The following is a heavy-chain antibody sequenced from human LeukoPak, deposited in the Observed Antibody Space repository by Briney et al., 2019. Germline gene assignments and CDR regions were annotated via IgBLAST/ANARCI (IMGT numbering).Heavy chain of an antibody. CDR1: GGSISRYS. Sequence: PSETLSLTCTVSGGSISRYSWSWIRQPPGKGLEWIGEINHSGSTNYNPSLKSRVTISVDTSKNQFSLKLSSVTAADTAVYYCARGNDYAMYYFDYWGQGTLVTVSS. V-gene: IGHV4-34*01. D-gene: IGHD4-17*01. CDR3: ARGNDYAMYYFDY. J-gene: IGHJ4*02. CDR2: INHSGST.